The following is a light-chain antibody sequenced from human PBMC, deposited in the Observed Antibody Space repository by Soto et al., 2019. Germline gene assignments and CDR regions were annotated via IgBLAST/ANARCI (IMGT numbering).Light chain of an antibody. Sequence: IQLTQSPSSLSASVGDRVTITCRASQGISSYLAWYQQKPGKAPKLLIYAASTLQSGVPSRFSGSGSGTDFTLTISCLQSEDFATYYCQQYYSYPSFGPGTKVDIK. CDR1: QGISSY. CDR3: QQYYSYPS. CDR2: AAS. J-gene: IGKJ3*01. V-gene: IGKV1-9*01.